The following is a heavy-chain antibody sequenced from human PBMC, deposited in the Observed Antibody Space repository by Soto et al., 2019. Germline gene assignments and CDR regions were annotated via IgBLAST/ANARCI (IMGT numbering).Heavy chain of an antibody. CDR3: ARDRGYCNGGSCYYMDV. D-gene: IGHD2-15*01. J-gene: IGHJ6*03. V-gene: IGHV3-48*02. CDR2: ISTSSRAI. CDR1: GFTFSSYD. Sequence: GGSLRLSCAASGFTFSSYDMNWVRQAPGKGLEWISYISTSSRAIHYADSVKGRFTISRDNVKNSLYLQMNSLRDEDTAVYYCARDRGYCNGGSCYYMDVWGKGTTVTVSS.